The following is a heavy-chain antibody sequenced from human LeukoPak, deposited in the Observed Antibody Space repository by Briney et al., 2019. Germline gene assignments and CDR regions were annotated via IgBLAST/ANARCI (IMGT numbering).Heavy chain of an antibody. CDR3: ARGPYCSSTSCYAAFDI. Sequence: SETLSLTCTVSGGSISSYYWSWIWQPPGRRLEWIGYIYYSGSTNYNPSLKSRVTISVDTSKNQFSLKLSSVTAADTAVYYCARGPYCSSTSCYAAFDIWGQGTMVTVSS. D-gene: IGHD2-2*01. V-gene: IGHV4-59*01. J-gene: IGHJ3*02. CDR2: IYYSGST. CDR1: GGSISSYY.